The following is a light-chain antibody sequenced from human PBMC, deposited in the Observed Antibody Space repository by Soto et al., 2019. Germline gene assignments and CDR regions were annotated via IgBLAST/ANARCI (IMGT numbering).Light chain of an antibody. V-gene: IGKV3-20*01. J-gene: IGKJ1*01. Sequence: EIVLTQSPGTLSLSPGERATLSCRASQSVSSSYLAWYQQKPGQAPRLLIYGASGRATGIPDRFSGSGSGTDFTLTISRLEPEDFAVYYCQQFGTSLWTFSQGTKVDIK. CDR3: QQFGTSLWT. CDR1: QSVSSSY. CDR2: GAS.